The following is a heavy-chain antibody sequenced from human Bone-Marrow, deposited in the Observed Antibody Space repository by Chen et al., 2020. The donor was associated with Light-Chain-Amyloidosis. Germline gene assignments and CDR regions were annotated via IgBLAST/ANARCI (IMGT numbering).Heavy chain of an antibody. CDR2: IYPDDSEA. CDR3: ARRRDGYNFDY. V-gene: IGHV5-51*01. D-gene: IGHD5-12*01. CDR1: GYTFPNYW. Sequence: EVQLGQSGPEVKKPGESLKISCKGSGYTFPNYWIGWVRQMPGKGLEWMGVIYPDDSEARYSPSFEGQVTISADKSITTAYLQWRSLKASDTAMYYCARRRDGYNFDYWGQGTLVTVSS. J-gene: IGHJ4*02.